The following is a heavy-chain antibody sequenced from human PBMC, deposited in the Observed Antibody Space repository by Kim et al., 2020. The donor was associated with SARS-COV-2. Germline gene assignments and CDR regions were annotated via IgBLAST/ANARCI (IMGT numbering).Heavy chain of an antibody. V-gene: IGHV1-3*01. CDR1: GYTFTSYA. CDR3: ARESSSWVSNWFDP. Sequence: ASVKVSCKASGYTFTSYAMHWVRQAPGQRLEWMGWINAGNGNTKYSQKFQGRVTITRDTSASTAYMELSSLRSEDTAVYYCARESSSWVSNWFDPWGQGTLVTVSS. CDR2: INAGNGNT. D-gene: IGHD6-13*01. J-gene: IGHJ5*02.